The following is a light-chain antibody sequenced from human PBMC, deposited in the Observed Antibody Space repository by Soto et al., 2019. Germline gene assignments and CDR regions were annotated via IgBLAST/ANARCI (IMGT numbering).Light chain of an antibody. CDR3: SSYTTSSTLV. CDR1: SSDVGGYNY. J-gene: IGLJ2*01. CDR2: EVN. Sequence: QSALTQPASVSGSPGQSITISCAGTSSDVGGYNYVSWYQQHPGKAPKLMIYEVNNRPSGVPNRFSGSKSGNTASLTISGLQAEDAADYYCSSYTTSSTLVVGGGTKLTVL. V-gene: IGLV2-14*01.